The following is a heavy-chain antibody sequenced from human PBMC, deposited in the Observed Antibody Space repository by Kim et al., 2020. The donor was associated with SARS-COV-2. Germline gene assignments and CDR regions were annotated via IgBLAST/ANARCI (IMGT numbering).Heavy chain of an antibody. Sequence: DSLNGRFTISRYTTKNSLYLQMNSLRADDTAVYYCARVSLGSSSWYYFDYWGQGTLVTVSS. D-gene: IGHD6-13*01. J-gene: IGHJ4*02. V-gene: IGHV3-11*05. CDR3: ARVSLGSSSWYYFDY.